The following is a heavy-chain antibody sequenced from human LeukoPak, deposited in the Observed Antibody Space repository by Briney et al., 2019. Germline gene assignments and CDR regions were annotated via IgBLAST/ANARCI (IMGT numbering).Heavy chain of an antibody. Sequence: PGGSLRPSCAASGFTFTSYSMNWVRQAPGKGLEWVSYISSSSKTIYYADSLKGRFTISRDNARNLLYLQMNSLRAEDTAVYYCHYDSGGHAAVDIWGQGTMVTVSS. J-gene: IGHJ3*02. D-gene: IGHD3-22*01. CDR3: HYDSGGHAAVDI. CDR1: GFTFTSYS. CDR2: ISSSSKTI. V-gene: IGHV3-48*04.